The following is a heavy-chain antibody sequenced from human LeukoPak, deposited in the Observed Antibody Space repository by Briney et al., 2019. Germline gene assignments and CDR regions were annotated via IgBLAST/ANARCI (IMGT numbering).Heavy chain of an antibody. CDR3: ASGDDVAFDY. J-gene: IGHJ4*02. Sequence: GESLQISCQVSGYSFTNFWIGWVRQMPGKGLEWMGIIYPDDSDTRYSPSFQGQITISADKSISTAYLQWSSLKASDTAMYYCASGDDVAFDYWGQGTLVTVSS. V-gene: IGHV5-51*01. D-gene: IGHD7-27*01. CDR2: IYPDDSDT. CDR1: GYSFTNFW.